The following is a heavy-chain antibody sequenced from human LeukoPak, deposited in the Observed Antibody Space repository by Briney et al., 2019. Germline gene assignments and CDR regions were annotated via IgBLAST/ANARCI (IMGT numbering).Heavy chain of an antibody. CDR2: ISSDGINT. CDR1: GFTFSTYW. D-gene: IGHD3-10*01. J-gene: IGHJ4*02. Sequence: GGSLRLSCAASGFTFSTYWMHWVRHAPGKGLVWVSRISSDGINTNYADSVKGRFTISRDNAKNTLYLQMNSLRPGDTAVYYCVLLSLTPGWGQGTLVTVSS. CDR3: VLLSLTPG. V-gene: IGHV3-74*01.